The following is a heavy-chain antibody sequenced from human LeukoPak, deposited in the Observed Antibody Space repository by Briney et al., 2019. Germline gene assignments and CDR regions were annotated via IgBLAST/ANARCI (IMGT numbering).Heavy chain of an antibody. CDR1: GFTFTSHS. CDR3: ARGADGVSSNSRGWFDP. Sequence: GESLRLSCTASGFTFTSHSLNWVRQAPGKGLEWVSSISFDSTYIYYADSLKGRFSVSRDNARNSVYLQMNGLTAEDTAVYFCARGADGVSSNSRGWFDPWGQGTLVTVSS. J-gene: IGHJ5*02. D-gene: IGHD2-15*01. V-gene: IGHV3-21*01. CDR2: ISFDSTYI.